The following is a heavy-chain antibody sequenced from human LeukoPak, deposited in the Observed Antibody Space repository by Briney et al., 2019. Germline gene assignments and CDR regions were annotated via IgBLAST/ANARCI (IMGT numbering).Heavy chain of an antibody. D-gene: IGHD2-15*01. V-gene: IGHV3-21*04. J-gene: IGHJ4*02. Sequence: GESLRLSCAASGFTFSSYGINWVRQAPGKGLEWVSSIDVGSYAYYANSVKGRFTISRDNAKNSLYLQMNSVRAEDTAVYYCARVAASKKVVAATFIDYWGQGTLVTVSS. CDR3: ARVAASKKVVAATFIDY. CDR1: GFTFSSYG. CDR2: IDVGSYA.